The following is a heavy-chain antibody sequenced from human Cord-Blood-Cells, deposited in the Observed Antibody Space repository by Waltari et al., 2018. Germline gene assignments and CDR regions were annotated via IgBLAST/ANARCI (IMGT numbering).Heavy chain of an antibody. CDR1: GGSISSGGYY. J-gene: IGHJ6*02. CDR3: ARDGVVVVAATHYYYGMDV. D-gene: IGHD2-15*01. Sequence: QVQLQESGPGLVKPSQTLSLTCTVSGGSISSGGYYWRWIRQHPGKGLEWFGYIYYSGSTYYNPSLKSRVTISVDTSKNQFSLKLSSVTAADTAVYYCARDGVVVVAATHYYYGMDVWGQGTTVTVSS. V-gene: IGHV4-31*03. CDR2: IYYSGST.